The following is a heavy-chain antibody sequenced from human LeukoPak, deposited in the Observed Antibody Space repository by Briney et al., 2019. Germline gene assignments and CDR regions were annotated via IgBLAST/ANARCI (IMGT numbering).Heavy chain of an antibody. CDR3: AVTVGSGYYVIDY. CDR1: GYTFTSYA. CDR2: INAGNGNT. Sequence: ASVKVSCKASGYTFTSYAMHWVRQAPGQRLEWMGWINAGNGNTKYSQKFQGRVTITRDTSASTAYMKLSSLRSEDTAVYYCAVTVGSGYYVIDYWGQGTLVTVSS. V-gene: IGHV1-3*01. D-gene: IGHD3-22*01. J-gene: IGHJ4*02.